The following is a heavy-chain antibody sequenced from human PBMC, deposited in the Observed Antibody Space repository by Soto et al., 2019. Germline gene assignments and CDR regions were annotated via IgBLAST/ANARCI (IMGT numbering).Heavy chain of an antibody. CDR2: IWYDGSNK. V-gene: IGHV3-33*01. D-gene: IGHD3-22*01. Sequence: QVQLVESGGGVVQPGRSLRLSCAASGFTFSSYGMHWVRQAPGKGLEWVAVIWYDGSNKYYADSVKGRFTISRDNSKNTLEIQMNGLRAEDTAVYYCARAYDSSGYHRYYFDYGGQGTLVTVSS. CDR1: GFTFSSYG. J-gene: IGHJ4*02. CDR3: ARAYDSSGYHRYYFDY.